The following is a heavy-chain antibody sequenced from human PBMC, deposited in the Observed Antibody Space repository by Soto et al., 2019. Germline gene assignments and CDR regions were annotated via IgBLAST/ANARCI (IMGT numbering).Heavy chain of an antibody. CDR3: AKSKVAGRYYFDY. CDR1: GFTFSSYG. Sequence: GGSLRLSWAASGFTFSSYGMHWVRQAPGKGLEWVAVISYDGSNKYYADSVKGRFTISRDNSKNTLYLQMNSLRAEDTAVYYCAKSKVAGRYYFDYWGQGTLVTVSS. D-gene: IGHD6-19*01. CDR2: ISYDGSNK. V-gene: IGHV3-30*18. J-gene: IGHJ4*02.